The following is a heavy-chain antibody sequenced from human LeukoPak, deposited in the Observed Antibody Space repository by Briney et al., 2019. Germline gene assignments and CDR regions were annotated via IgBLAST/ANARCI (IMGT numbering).Heavy chain of an antibody. CDR3: AAVWFGEGIWFDP. CDR2: IYTSGST. D-gene: IGHD3-10*01. CDR1: GGSFSGYY. J-gene: IGHJ5*02. V-gene: IGHV4-59*10. Sequence: SETLSLTCAVYGGSFSGYYWSWIRQPAGKGLEWIGRIYTSGSTNYNPSLKSRVTMSVDTSKNQFSLKLSSVTAADTAVYYCAAVWFGEGIWFDPWGQGTLVTVSS.